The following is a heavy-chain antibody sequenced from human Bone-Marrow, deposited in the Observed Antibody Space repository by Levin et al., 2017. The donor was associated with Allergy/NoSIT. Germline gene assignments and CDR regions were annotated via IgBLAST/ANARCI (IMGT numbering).Heavy chain of an antibody. J-gene: IGHJ5*02. V-gene: IGHV3-7*03. CDR1: GFSFSSSW. D-gene: IGHD3-10*01. Sequence: GGSLRLSCVASGFSFSSSWMSWVRQAPGKGLEWVAIINEDGSAKYYVDSVKGRFTVSRDNAENSLYLQMDDLRAEDTALYYCARDVTMGGEAWGQGTLVTVSS. CDR3: ARDVTMGGEA. CDR2: INEDGSAK.